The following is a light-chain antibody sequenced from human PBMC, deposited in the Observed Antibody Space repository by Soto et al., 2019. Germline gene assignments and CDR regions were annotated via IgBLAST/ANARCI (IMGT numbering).Light chain of an antibody. J-gene: IGLJ3*02. CDR3: CSYIRISSSWV. CDR1: SSDISNYNY. Sequence: QSALTQPASVSGSPGQSITISCTGTSSDISNYNYVSWYQQHPGKAPKLMIYEVSNRPSGVSDRFSGSKSGNTASLTISGLQGEDEADYFCCSYIRISSSWVFGGGAKLTVL. CDR2: EVS. V-gene: IGLV2-14*01.